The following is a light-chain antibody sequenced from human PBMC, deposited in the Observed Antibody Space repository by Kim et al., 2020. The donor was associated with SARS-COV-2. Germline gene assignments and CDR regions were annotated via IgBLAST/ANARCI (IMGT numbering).Light chain of an antibody. V-gene: IGLV3-19*01. Sequence: ALGQTVTITCQGDSLRSYYASWYQQKPGQAPVLVIYGKNNRPSGIPDRFSGSSSGNTASLTITGAQAEDEADYYCNSRDSSGNHLVFGGGTKLTVL. CDR2: GKN. CDR1: SLRSYY. CDR3: NSRDSSGNHLV. J-gene: IGLJ2*01.